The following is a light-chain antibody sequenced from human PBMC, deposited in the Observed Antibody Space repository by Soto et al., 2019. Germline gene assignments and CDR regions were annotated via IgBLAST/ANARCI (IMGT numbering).Light chain of an antibody. V-gene: IGKV3-11*01. Sequence: EIVLIQSPATLSLSPGERCTLSCRASQSVSTYLAWYQQKPCQPPRLLISDPSNRATGIPARFSGSGSGTDFTLTISSLEHEDFAVYYCQQRSNWHPITFGQGTRLEIK. CDR2: DPS. CDR1: QSVSTY. J-gene: IGKJ5*01. CDR3: QQRSNWHPIT.